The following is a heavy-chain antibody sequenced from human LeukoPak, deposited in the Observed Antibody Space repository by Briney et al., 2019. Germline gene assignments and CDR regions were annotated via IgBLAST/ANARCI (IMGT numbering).Heavy chain of an antibody. CDR2: ISSSGSTI. J-gene: IGHJ5*02. CDR1: GFTFSSYE. Sequence: GGSLRLSCAASGFTFSSYEMNWVRQAPGKGLEWASYISSSGSTIYYADSEKGRFTISRDNAKNSLYLQMNSLRAEDTAVYYCARAGSGRSPDWFDPWGQGTLVTVSS. D-gene: IGHD1-26*01. V-gene: IGHV3-48*03. CDR3: ARAGSGRSPDWFDP.